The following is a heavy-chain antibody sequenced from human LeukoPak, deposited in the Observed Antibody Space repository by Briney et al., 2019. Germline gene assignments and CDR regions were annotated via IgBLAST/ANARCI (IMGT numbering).Heavy chain of an antibody. Sequence: SETLSLTCTVSGGSISSGDYYWSWIRQPPGKGLEWIGYIYYSGSTYYNPSLKSRVTISVDTSKNQFSLKLSSVTAADTAVYYCARGESSSFDYYYYMDVWGKGTMVTVSS. CDR2: IYYSGST. V-gene: IGHV4-30-4*02. J-gene: IGHJ6*03. D-gene: IGHD6-13*01. CDR1: GGSISSGDYY. CDR3: ARGESSSFDYYYYMDV.